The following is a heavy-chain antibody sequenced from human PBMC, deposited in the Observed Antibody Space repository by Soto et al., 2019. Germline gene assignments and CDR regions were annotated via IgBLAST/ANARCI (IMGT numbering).Heavy chain of an antibody. V-gene: IGHV3-23*01. CDR3: XIDRVLTPSFFNDTATTDIDS. J-gene: IGHJ5*01. Sequence: VCPGKKKGLEWVSAISGSGGSTYYADSVKGRFTISRDNSKNTLYLQMNSRRAEHTAVDFFXIDRVLTPSFFNDTATTDIDS. CDR2: ISGSGGST. D-gene: IGHD2-21*02.